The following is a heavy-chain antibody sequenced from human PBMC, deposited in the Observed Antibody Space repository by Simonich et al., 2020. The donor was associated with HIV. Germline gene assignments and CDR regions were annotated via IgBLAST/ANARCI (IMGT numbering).Heavy chain of an antibody. J-gene: IGHJ1*01. D-gene: IGHD6-19*01. V-gene: IGHV1-2*02. CDR1: GYTFTGYY. Sequence: QVQLVQSGAEVKKPGASVKVACKASGYTFTGYYIHWVRQAPGQGLEWMGWINPNSGGTNYAQKFQGRVTRTRDTSISTVYMDLTRLRSDDTAVYYCARGKTIAVAALQHWGQGTLVFVSS. CDR2: INPNSGGT. CDR3: ARGKTIAVAALQH.